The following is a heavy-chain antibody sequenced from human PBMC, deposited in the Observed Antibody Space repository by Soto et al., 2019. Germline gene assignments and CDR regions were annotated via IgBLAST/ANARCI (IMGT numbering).Heavy chain of an antibody. CDR2: IYHSGST. CDR3: ARGAPVVNDY. V-gene: IGHV4-30-2*01. Sequence: QLQLQESGSGLVKPSQTLSLTCAVSGGSISSGGYSWSWIRQPPGKGLEWIGYIYHSGSTYYNPARTRRVTISVDRSKNQFSLKLSSVTAADTAVYYCARGAPVVNDYWGQGTLVTVSS. CDR1: GGSISSGGYS. D-gene: IGHD3-22*01. J-gene: IGHJ4*02.